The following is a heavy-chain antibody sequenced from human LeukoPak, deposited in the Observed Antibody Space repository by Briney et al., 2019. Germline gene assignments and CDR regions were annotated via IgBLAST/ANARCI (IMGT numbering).Heavy chain of an antibody. CDR3: ARSITIFGVVNNWFDP. CDR1: GYTFTSYA. Sequence: ASVKVSCKASGYTFTSYAMHWVRQAPGQRLEWMGWLNAGNGNTKYSQKFQGRVTITRDTSASTAYMELSSLRSEDTAVYYCARSITIFGVVNNWFDPWGQGTLVTVSS. CDR2: LNAGNGNT. J-gene: IGHJ5*02. V-gene: IGHV1-3*01. D-gene: IGHD3-3*01.